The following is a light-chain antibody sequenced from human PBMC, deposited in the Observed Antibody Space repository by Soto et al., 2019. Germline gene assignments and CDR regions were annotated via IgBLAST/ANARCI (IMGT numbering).Light chain of an antibody. CDR2: GAS. CDR1: QSVSSSY. CDR3: QQYNNWPPLT. V-gene: IGKV3-20*01. J-gene: IGKJ5*01. Sequence: EIVLTQSPGTLSLSPGERATLSCRASQSVSSSYLAWYKQKPGQAPRLLIYGASSRATGIPDRFSGSGSGTEFTLTISSLQSEDFAVYYCQQYNNWPPLTFGQGTRLEI.